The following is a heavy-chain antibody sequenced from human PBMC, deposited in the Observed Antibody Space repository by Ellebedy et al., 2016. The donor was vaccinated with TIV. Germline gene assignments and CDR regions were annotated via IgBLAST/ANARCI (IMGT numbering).Heavy chain of an antibody. CDR3: AKGRGGGSDSSAPRYYFDY. D-gene: IGHD3-22*01. J-gene: IGHJ4*02. CDR1: GFTFSSYS. CDR2: ISNTGSRT. V-gene: IGHV3-23*01. Sequence: GESLKISCAASGFTFSSYSMNWVRQAPGKGLEWVSTISNTGSRTYYADSVEGRFIISRDNSKKTLYLQMNSLRADDTAVYYCAKGRGGGSDSSAPRYYFDYWGLGTLVTVSS.